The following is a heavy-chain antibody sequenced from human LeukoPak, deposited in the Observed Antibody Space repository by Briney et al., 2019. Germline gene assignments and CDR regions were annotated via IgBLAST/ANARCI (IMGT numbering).Heavy chain of an antibody. J-gene: IGHJ5*02. CDR1: GGSFSGYY. V-gene: IGHV4-34*01. CDR3: ARGKGLDWFDP. Sequence: PSETLSLTCAVYGGSFSGYYWSWIRQPPGKGLEWIGEINHSGSTNYNPSLKSRVTISVDTSKNQFSPKLSSVTAADTAVYYCARGKGLDWFDPWGQGTLVTVSS. CDR2: INHSGST. D-gene: IGHD3-22*01.